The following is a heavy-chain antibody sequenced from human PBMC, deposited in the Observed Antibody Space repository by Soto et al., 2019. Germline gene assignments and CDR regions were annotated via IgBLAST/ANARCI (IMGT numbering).Heavy chain of an antibody. D-gene: IGHD2-8*01. J-gene: IGHJ4*02. CDR3: AREGNFNVYFDY. CDR1: GFTFSRYA. V-gene: IGHV3-30-3*01. CDR2: ISYDGSNK. Sequence: QVQLVESGGGVVQPGRSLRLSCAASGFTFSRYAMHWVRQAPGKGLEWMAVISYDGSNKYYADSVKGRFTMSRDNSKNTLYLQMNSLRAEDTAVYYCAREGNFNVYFDYWGQGTLVIVSS.